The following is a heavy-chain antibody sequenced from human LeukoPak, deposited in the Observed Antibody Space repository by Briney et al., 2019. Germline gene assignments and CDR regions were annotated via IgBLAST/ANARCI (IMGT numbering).Heavy chain of an antibody. J-gene: IGHJ3*02. CDR2: MDPNSDNT. D-gene: IGHD3-3*01. Sequence: ASVKVSCKASGYTFTNYYINWVRQATGQGLEWMGWMDPNSDNTGYAQEFQGRVTITRNTSTSTSYMELTSLRSEDTAVYYCARGLTIVGAVNDAFDIWGQGTMVTVSS. CDR1: GYTFTNYY. CDR3: ARGLTIVGAVNDAFDI. V-gene: IGHV1-8*03.